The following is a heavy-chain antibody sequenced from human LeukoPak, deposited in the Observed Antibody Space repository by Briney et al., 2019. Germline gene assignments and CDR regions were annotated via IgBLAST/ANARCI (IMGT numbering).Heavy chain of an antibody. Sequence: ASVKVSCKASGGTFSSYAISWVRQAPGQGLEWMGGIIPIFGTANYAQKLQGRVTITTDESTSTAYMELSSLRSEDTAVCYCARSGSGSYYFDYWGQGTLVTVSS. CDR3: ARSGSGSYYFDY. J-gene: IGHJ4*02. CDR2: IIPIFGTA. V-gene: IGHV1-69*05. CDR1: GGTFSSYA. D-gene: IGHD3-10*01.